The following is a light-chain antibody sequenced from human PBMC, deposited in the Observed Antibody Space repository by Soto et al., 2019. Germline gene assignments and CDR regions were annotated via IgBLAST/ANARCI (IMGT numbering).Light chain of an antibody. CDR2: EVA. V-gene: IGLV2-14*01. J-gene: IGLJ3*02. Sequence: QSALTQPASVSGSPGQSITISCSGSGSDIGTYNFVSWYQHHPGRAPQLILSEVANRPSGVSDRFSGSKSGSLASLTISGLQADDDAVYYCSSYTNTGTLVVFGVGTKLTVL. CDR3: SSYTNTGTLVV. CDR1: GSDIGTYNF.